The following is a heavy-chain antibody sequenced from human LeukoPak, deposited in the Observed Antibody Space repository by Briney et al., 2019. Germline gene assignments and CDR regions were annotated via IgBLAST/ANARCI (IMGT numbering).Heavy chain of an antibody. V-gene: IGHV4-59*12. CDR3: ARDGSTVTTYFDY. CDR1: GGSFSGYY. Sequence: PSETLSLTCAVYGGSFSGYYWSWIRQPPGKGLEYIGYIYYSENTNYNPSLKSRVTISLDTSKNQFSLKLTSVTAADTAVYYCARDGSTVTTYFDYWGQGTLVTVSS. D-gene: IGHD4-17*01. J-gene: IGHJ4*02. CDR2: IYYSENT.